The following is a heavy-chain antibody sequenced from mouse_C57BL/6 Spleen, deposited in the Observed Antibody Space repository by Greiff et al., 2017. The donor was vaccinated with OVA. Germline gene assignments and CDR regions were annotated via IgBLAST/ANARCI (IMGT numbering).Heavy chain of an antibody. CDR1: GYTFTDYN. CDR3: ARDHYYGSSCDY. D-gene: IGHD1-1*01. CDR2: INPNNGGT. Sequence: EVQLQQSGPELVKPGASVKMSCKASGYTFTDYNMHWVKQSHGKSLEWIGYINPNNGGTSYNQKFKGKATLTVTKSSSTAYMERRSLTSEDSAVYYCARDHYYGSSCDYWGQGTTRTVSS. J-gene: IGHJ2*01. V-gene: IGHV1-22*01.